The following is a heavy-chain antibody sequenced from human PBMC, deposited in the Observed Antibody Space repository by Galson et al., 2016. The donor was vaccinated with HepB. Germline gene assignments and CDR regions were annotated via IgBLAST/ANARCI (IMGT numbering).Heavy chain of an antibody. Sequence: SLRLSCAASGFTVSSNCMSWVRQAPGKGLEWVSLICAGGSAYYTESVKARFTISRDNSKTTLYLQMNNLRPEDTAVYFCARDPPGVPDFALDVWGQGTTVTVSS. V-gene: IGHV3-66*01. CDR1: GFTVSSNC. D-gene: IGHD3-10*01. CDR3: ARDPPGVPDFALDV. CDR2: ICAGGSA. J-gene: IGHJ6*02.